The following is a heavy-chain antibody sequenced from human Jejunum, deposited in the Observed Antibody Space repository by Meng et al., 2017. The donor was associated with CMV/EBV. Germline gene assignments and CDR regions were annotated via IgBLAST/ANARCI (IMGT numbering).Heavy chain of an antibody. V-gene: IGHV3-9*01. D-gene: IGHD3-9*01. J-gene: IGHJ4*02. CDR3: AKSTRGYYDTTGYFES. Sequence: RFDDYAMHWVRQAPGKGLEWVSGISWNSGAIGYADSIKGRFTISRDNGKNTLYLQMNDLRPEDTAFYYCAKSTRGYYDTTGYFESWGQGTPVTVSS. CDR1: RFDDYA. CDR2: ISWNSGAI.